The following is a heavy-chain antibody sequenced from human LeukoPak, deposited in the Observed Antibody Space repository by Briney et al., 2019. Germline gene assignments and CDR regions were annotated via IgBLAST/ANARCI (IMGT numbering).Heavy chain of an antibody. CDR3: ERHRGIAADYDAFDI. CDR2: IYPGDSDT. CDR1: GYSFTSYW. D-gene: IGHD6-13*01. J-gene: IGHJ3*02. Sequence: GESLKISCKGSGYSFTSYWIGWVRQMPGKGLEWMGIIYPGDSDTRYSPSFQGQVTISADKSISTAYLQWSSLKASDTAMYYCERHRGIAADYDAFDIWGQGTMVTVSS. V-gene: IGHV5-51*01.